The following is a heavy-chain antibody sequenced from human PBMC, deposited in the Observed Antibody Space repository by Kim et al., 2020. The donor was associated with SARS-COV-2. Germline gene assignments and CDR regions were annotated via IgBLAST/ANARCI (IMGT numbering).Heavy chain of an antibody. D-gene: IGHD1-7*01. J-gene: IGHJ4*02. CDR3: ARGITGTLFDY. V-gene: IGHV1-46*01. Sequence: SNAQKVQGRVNMTGDTSTSTGYMELSSLRSEDTAVYYCARGITGTLFDYWGQGTLVTVSS.